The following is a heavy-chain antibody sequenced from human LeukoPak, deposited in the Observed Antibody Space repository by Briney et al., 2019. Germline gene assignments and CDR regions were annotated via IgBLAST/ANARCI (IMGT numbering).Heavy chain of an antibody. CDR2: ISGSGGST. CDR3: AEDQHPSRPYYFDY. Sequence: GGSLRLSCAASGFTFSSYAMSWVRQAPGKGLEWVSAISGSGGSTYYADSVKGRFTISGDNSKNTLYLQMNSLKAEDTAVYYCAEDQHPSRPYYFDYWGQGTLVTVSS. D-gene: IGHD2-2*01. J-gene: IGHJ4*02. V-gene: IGHV3-23*01. CDR1: GFTFSSYA.